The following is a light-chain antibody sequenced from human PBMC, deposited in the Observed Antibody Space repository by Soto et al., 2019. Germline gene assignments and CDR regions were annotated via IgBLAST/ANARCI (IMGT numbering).Light chain of an antibody. CDR2: DVS. V-gene: IGLV2-14*01. J-gene: IGLJ1*01. Sequence: QTVLIQHASVYGSPGQSITISCTGNSSDVGGYNYVSWYQQHPGKAPKLMIYDVSNRPSGVSNRFSGSKSGNTASLTISGLQAEDEADYYCSSYTSSSTLYVFGTGTKVTVL. CDR1: SSDVGGYNY. CDR3: SSYTSSSTLYV.